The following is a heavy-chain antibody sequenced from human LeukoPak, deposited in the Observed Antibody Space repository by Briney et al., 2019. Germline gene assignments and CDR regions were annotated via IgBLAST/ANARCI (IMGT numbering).Heavy chain of an antibody. CDR1: GGSISSYY. V-gene: IGHV4-59*08. CDR2: IYYSGST. J-gene: IGHJ5*02. CDR3: ARTWGTIAAAGTAGGFDP. Sequence: SETLSLTCTVSGGSISSYYWCRIRQPPGEGLEWIGYIYYSGSTNYNPSLKSRVTISVDTSKNQFSLKLSSVTAADTAVYYCARTWGTIAAAGTAGGFDPWGQGTLVTVSS. D-gene: IGHD6-13*01.